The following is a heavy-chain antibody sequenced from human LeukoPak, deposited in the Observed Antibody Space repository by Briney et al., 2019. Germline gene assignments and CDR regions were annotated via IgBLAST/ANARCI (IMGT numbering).Heavy chain of an antibody. CDR1: GYTFTSYG. J-gene: IGHJ5*02. CDR2: INPSGGST. CDR3: ARGGIAAAGTAWFDP. D-gene: IGHD6-13*01. Sequence: GASVKVSCKASGYTFTSYGISWVRQAPGQGLEWMGIINPSGGSTSYAQKFQGRVTMTRDTSTSTVYMELSSLRSEDTAVYYCARGGIAAAGTAWFDPWGQGTLVTVSS. V-gene: IGHV1-46*01.